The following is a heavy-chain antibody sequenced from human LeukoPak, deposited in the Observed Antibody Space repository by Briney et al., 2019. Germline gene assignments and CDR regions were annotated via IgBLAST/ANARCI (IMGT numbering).Heavy chain of an antibody. CDR3: AREVAY. Sequence: SETLSLTCTVSGYSISSGYFWGWIRQSPGKGLDWIGIIYHSGSTYYNPSLKSRVTISVDTSKNQFSLKLTSVTAADTAVYYCAREVAYWGQGILVTVSS. CDR1: GYSISSGYF. V-gene: IGHV4-38-2*02. J-gene: IGHJ4*02. CDR2: IYHSGST.